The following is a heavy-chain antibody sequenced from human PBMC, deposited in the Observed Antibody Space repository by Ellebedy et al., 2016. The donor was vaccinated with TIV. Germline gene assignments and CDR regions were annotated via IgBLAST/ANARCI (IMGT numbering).Heavy chain of an antibody. CDR2: IYNSGST. V-gene: IGHV4-59*01. D-gene: IGHD3-10*01. CDR1: GGSIGTSY. CDR3: ARDGSGSYFNWFDP. J-gene: IGHJ5*02. Sequence: MPSETLSLTCTVSGGSIGTSYWNWIRQPPGKGLEWIGHIYNSGSTNYNPSLKSRVTISGDTSQNQFSLQLTSVTAADTAVYYCARDGSGSYFNWFDPWGQGILVTVSS.